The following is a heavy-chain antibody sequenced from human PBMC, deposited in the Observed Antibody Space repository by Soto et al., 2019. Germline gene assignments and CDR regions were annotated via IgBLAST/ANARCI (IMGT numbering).Heavy chain of an antibody. J-gene: IGHJ6*02. V-gene: IGHV1-69*13. D-gene: IGHD4-17*01. CDR2: IIPIFGTA. CDR1: GGTFSSYA. Sequence: ASVXVSCKASGGTFSSYAISWVRQAPGQGLEWMGGIIPIFGTANYAQKFQGRVTITADESTSTAYMELSSLRSEDTAVYYCARDFTTVQIYYYYGMDVWGQGTTVTVSS. CDR3: ARDFTTVQIYYYYGMDV.